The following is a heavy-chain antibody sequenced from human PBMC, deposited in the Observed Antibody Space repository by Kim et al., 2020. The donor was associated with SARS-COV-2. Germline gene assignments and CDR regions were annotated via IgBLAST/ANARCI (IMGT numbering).Heavy chain of an antibody. Sequence: GGSLRLSCAASGFTFSSYWMSWVRQAPGKGLEWVANIKQDGSEKYYVDSVKGRFTISRDNAKNSLYLQMNSLRAEDTAVYYCARDIVDYGGSDAFDIWGQGTMVAVSS. D-gene: IGHD4-17*01. CDR2: IKQDGSEK. CDR3: ARDIVDYGGSDAFDI. V-gene: IGHV3-7*03. J-gene: IGHJ3*02. CDR1: GFTFSSYW.